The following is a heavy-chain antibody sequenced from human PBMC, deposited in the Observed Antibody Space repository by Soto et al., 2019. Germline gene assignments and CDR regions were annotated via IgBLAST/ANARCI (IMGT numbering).Heavy chain of an antibody. V-gene: IGHV1-69*02. Sequence: QVQLVQSGAEVKKPGSSVKVSCKASGGTFSSYTISWVRQAPGQGLEWMGRIIPILGIANYAPKFQGRVTITADKFTSTTYMELGSLRSEDTAVYYCATYCGGGSCYTSPEYFQHWGQGTLVTVSS. CDR2: IIPILGIA. CDR1: GGTFSSYT. CDR3: ATYCGGGSCYTSPEYFQH. D-gene: IGHD2-15*01. J-gene: IGHJ1*01.